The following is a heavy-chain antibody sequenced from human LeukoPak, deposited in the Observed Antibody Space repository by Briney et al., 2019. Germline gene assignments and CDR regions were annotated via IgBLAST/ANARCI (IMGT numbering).Heavy chain of an antibody. V-gene: IGHV1-46*01. D-gene: IGHD3-9*01. CDR1: GYTFTSYY. CDR2: INPSGGNT. Sequence: ASVKVSCKASGYTFTSYYMHWVRQAPGQGLEWMGIINPSGGNTSYAQKFQGRVTMTRDMSTSTVYMELSSLRSEDTAVYYCARAPGIFPYDILTGYPKNWSAFDIWGQGTMVTVSS. J-gene: IGHJ3*02. CDR3: ARAPGIFPYDILTGYPKNWSAFDI.